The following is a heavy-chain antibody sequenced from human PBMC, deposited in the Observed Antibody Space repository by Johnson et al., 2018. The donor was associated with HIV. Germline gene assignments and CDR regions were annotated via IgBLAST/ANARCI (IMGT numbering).Heavy chain of an antibody. CDR3: AREGRRDALDI. V-gene: IGHV3-30-3*01. CDR1: GFTFSSYA. J-gene: IGHJ3*02. CDR2: ISYDGSNK. Sequence: QVQLVESGGGVVQPGRSLRLSCAASGFTFSSYAMHWVRQAPGKGLEWVAVISYDGSNKYYADSVKGRFTISRDNSKNTLYLQMNSLRAEDTAVYYCAREGRRDALDIWGQGTMVTVSS.